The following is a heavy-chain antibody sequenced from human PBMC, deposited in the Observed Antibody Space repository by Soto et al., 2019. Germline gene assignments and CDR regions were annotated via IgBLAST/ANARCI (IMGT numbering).Heavy chain of an antibody. V-gene: IGHV1-69*13. CDR3: ARGPDRSGFYLFDY. Sequence: SVKVSCKASGGTFSNHAVSWVRQAPGQGPEWMGGIIPLSGTTNYVQKFRGRVTITADESMTTAYMELSSLRFDDTAVYYCARGPDRSGFYLFDYWGQGTLVTVSS. D-gene: IGHD3-22*01. CDR2: IIPLSGTT. CDR1: GGTFSNHA. J-gene: IGHJ4*02.